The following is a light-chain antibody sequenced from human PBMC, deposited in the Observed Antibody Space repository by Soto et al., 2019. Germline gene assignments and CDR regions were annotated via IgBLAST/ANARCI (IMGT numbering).Light chain of an antibody. CDR1: QNIYNY. Sequence: EIVLTQSPATLSLSPGERATLSCRASQNIYNYLAWYQHKPGQAPRLLIYGASNRATDIPARFSGSGSGTDFTLTISSLEPEDFAVYYCQQRNIWPPGTFGQGTKLDIK. J-gene: IGKJ2*01. CDR2: GAS. CDR3: QQRNIWPPGT. V-gene: IGKV3-11*01.